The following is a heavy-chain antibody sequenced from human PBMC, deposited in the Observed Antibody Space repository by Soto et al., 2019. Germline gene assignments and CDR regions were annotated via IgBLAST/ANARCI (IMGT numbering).Heavy chain of an antibody. CDR1: GGCISNYY. CDR3: ASQNYGRSSSSSFDP. D-gene: IGHD6-6*01. V-gene: IGHV4-59*01. J-gene: IGHJ5*02. Sequence: XASLSLTFTVSGGCISNYYWSWIRQPPGKGLEWIGYLYYIVSANYNPSLKSRVTMSLDTSKTQFSLKLSSVTTADTAVYYCASQNYGRSSSSSFDPWGQGTLVTVSS. CDR2: LYYIVSA.